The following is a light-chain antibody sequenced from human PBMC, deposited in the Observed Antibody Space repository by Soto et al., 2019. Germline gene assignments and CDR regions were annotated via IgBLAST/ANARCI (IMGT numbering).Light chain of an antibody. CDR3: QQRSNWPSLT. CDR2: GAS. V-gene: IGKV3-15*01. CDR1: QSVRGN. J-gene: IGKJ4*01. Sequence: EIVMTQSPATLSVSPGERATLSCRASQSVRGNLAWYQQKPGQSPRLLIYGASSRATGIPARFSGSGSGTDFTLTISSLEPEDFAVYYCQQRSNWPSLTFGGGTKVDIK.